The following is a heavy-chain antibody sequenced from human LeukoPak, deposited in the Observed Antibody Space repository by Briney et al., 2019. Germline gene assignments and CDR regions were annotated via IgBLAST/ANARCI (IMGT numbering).Heavy chain of an antibody. V-gene: IGHV3-33*01. CDR1: GFRFSCCG. Sequence: GGSLRLSCAASGFRFSCCGMHWVRQAPGEGLEWVAIVWHDGSDQRYADSVKGRFTISRDNDQNTVYLQMNTLRAEDTAVYYCMAESSTSWEGYWGQGTLVTVSS. J-gene: IGHJ4*02. CDR2: VWHDGSDQ. D-gene: IGHD6-6*01. CDR3: MAESSTSWEGY.